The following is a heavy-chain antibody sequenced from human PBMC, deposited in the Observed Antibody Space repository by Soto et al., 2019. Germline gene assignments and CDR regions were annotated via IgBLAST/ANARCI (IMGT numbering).Heavy chain of an antibody. CDR1: GFTFSTYS. CDR3: ARENGEYQLLLESDY. Sequence: GGSLRLSCAASGFTFSTYSMNWVRQAPGKGLEWVSSISSSSTYKYYADSLKGRFAISRDNAKNLLYLQMNSLRAEDTAVYYCARENGEYQLLLESDYWGQGTLVTVSS. V-gene: IGHV3-21*01. J-gene: IGHJ4*02. CDR2: ISSSSTYK. D-gene: IGHD2-2*01.